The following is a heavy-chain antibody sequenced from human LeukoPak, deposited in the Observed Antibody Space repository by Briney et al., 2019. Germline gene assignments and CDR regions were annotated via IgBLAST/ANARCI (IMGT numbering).Heavy chain of an antibody. CDR1: GFTFSSYA. J-gene: IGHJ4*02. CDR2: ISGSGGST. D-gene: IGHD6-13*01. V-gene: IGHV3-23*01. Sequence: PGGSLRLSCAASGFTFSSYAMTWVRQAPGKGLEWVSGISGSGGSTYYADSVKGRLTISRDNSKNTLYLLMNSLRADDTAMYYCAKDRRAAAGGGYFDHWGQGTLVTVSS. CDR3: AKDRRAAAGGGYFDH.